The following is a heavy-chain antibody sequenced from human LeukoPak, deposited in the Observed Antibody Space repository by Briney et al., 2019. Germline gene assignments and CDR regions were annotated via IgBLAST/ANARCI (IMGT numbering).Heavy chain of an antibody. Sequence: ASVKVSCKASGYTFTGYYMHWVRQAPGQGLEWMGRINPNSGGTNYAQKFRGRVTMTRDTSISTAYRELSRLRADDTAVYYCARNAIPFDYWGQGPLVTVSS. CDR2: INPNSGGT. J-gene: IGHJ4*02. CDR1: GYTFTGYY. V-gene: IGHV1-2*06. D-gene: IGHD2-8*01. CDR3: ARNAIPFDY.